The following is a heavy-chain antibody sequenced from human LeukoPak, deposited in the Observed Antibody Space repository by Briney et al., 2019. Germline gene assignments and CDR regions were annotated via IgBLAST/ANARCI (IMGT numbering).Heavy chain of an antibody. V-gene: IGHV3-48*03. CDR2: ISSSGSSV. CDR3: ASQWFGDFYFDY. Sequence: GSLRLSCAASGFTFTNYEMSWVRQAPGKGLEWVSYISSSGSSVYYADSVKGRFTISRDNAKNSVYLRMNSLRAEDTAVYYCASQWFGDFYFDYWGQGTLVTVSS. CDR1: GFTFTNYE. J-gene: IGHJ4*02. D-gene: IGHD3-10*01.